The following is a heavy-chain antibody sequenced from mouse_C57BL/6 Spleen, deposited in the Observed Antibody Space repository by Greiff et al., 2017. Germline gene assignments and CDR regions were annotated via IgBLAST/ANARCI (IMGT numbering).Heavy chain of an antibody. J-gene: IGHJ2*01. V-gene: IGHV1-52*01. Sequence: VQLQQPGAELVRPGSSVKLSCKASGYTFTSYWMHWVKQRPIQGLEWIGNIDPSDSETNYNQKFKDKATLTVEKSSSTAYMQLSSLTSEDSAVYNCARFTTSYYCGYGGQGTTLTVAS. CDR2: IDPSDSET. D-gene: IGHD1-1*01. CDR3: ARFTTSYYCGY. CDR1: GYTFTSYW.